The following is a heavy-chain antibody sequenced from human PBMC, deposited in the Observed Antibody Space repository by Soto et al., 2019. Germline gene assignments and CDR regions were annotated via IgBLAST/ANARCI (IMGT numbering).Heavy chain of an antibody. V-gene: IGHV4-38-2*01. CDR1: GYSISGGYY. CDR2: IYHSGNT. D-gene: IGHD1-26*01. Sequence: PSETLSLTCDVSGYSISGGYYWGWIRQPPGKGLEWIGSIYHSGNTYYNPTLKSRVTISVDTSKNQFSLQLSSVTAADTAVYYCARAGGSLGQDFDSWGQGTLVTVSS. J-gene: IGHJ4*02. CDR3: ARAGGSLGQDFDS.